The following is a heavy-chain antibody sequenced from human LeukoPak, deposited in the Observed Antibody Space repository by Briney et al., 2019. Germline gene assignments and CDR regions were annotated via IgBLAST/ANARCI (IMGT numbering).Heavy chain of an antibody. CDR1: GFTFSSYG. J-gene: IGHJ4*02. D-gene: IGHD6-13*01. Sequence: PGRSLRLSCAASGFTFSSYGMHWVRQAPGKGLEWVAVISYDGSNKYYADSVKGRFTISRDNSKNTLYLQMNSLRAEDTAVYYCARLSSSWYVDYWGQGTLVTVSS. V-gene: IGHV3-30*03. CDR2: ISYDGSNK. CDR3: ARLSSSWYVDY.